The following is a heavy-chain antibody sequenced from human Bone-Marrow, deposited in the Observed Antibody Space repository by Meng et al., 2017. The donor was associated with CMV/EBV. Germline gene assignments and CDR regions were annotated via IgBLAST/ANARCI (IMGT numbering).Heavy chain of an antibody. CDR2: ISWNSGSI. V-gene: IGHV3-9*01. J-gene: IGHJ6*02. CDR3: AKDLGSCSSTSCEDYGMDV. D-gene: IGHD2-2*01. CDR1: GFTFDDYA. Sequence: GGSLRLSCAASGFTFDDYAMHWVRQAPGKGLEWVSGISWNSGSIGYADSVKGRFTISRDNAKNSLYLQMNSLRAEDTALYYCAKDLGSCSSTSCEDYGMDVWGQGTTVTVPS.